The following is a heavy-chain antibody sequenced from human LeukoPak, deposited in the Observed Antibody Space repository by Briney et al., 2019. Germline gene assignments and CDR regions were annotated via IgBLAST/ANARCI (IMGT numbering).Heavy chain of an antibody. CDR3: ARAVVGAIDY. CDR2: IYHSGST. Sequence: SETLSLTCTVSGGSISSGGYYWSWIRQPPGKGLEWIGYIYHSGSTYYNPSLKSRVTISVDRSKNQFSLKLSSVTAADTAVYYCARAVVGAIDYWGQGTLVTVSS. CDR1: GGSISSGGYY. V-gene: IGHV4-30-2*01. D-gene: IGHD1-26*01. J-gene: IGHJ4*02.